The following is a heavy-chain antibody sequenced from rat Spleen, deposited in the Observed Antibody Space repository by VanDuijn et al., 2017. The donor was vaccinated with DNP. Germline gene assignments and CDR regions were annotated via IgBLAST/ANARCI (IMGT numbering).Heavy chain of an antibody. CDR3: ARMYTTDYYYGWFAY. CDR1: GFTFSDYN. Sequence: EVQLVESGGGLVQPGRSLKLSCAASGFTFSDYNMAWVRQAPKKGLEWVATISYDGSSTYYRDSVKGRFTISRDNAKSTLYLQMDSLRSEDTATYYCARMYTTDYYYGWFAYWGQGTLVTVSS. D-gene: IGHD1-6*01. V-gene: IGHV5-7*01. CDR2: ISYDGSST. J-gene: IGHJ3*01.